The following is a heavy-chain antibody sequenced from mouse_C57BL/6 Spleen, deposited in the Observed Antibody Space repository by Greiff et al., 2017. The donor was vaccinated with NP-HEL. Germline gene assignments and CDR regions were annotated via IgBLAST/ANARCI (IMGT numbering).Heavy chain of an antibody. Sequence: QVQLQESGPGLVAPSQSLSITCTVSGFSLTSYAISWVRPPPGKGLEWLGVIWPGGGTNYNSALTSRLSISKDNSKSQVFLKMNSLQTDDTARYDCARLYGNMETSYWYFDVWGTGTTVTVSS. J-gene: IGHJ1*03. CDR3: ARLYGNMETSYWYFDV. CDR1: GFSLTSYA. V-gene: IGHV2-9-1*01. CDR2: IWPGGGT. D-gene: IGHD2-1*01.